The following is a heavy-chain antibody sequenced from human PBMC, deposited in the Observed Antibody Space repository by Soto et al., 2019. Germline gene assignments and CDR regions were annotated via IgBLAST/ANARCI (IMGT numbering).Heavy chain of an antibody. CDR1: GFTFSTYS. CDR3: VRDVNYYDSSGHRYY. V-gene: IGHV3-21*01. Sequence: EVQLVESGGGLVKPGGSLRLSCAASGFTFSTYSMHWVRQAPGKGLEWVSSISSTSTYIYYADSVKGRFTISRDNAKNSLYLQMNSLRGEDTAVYYCVRDVNYYDSSGHRYYWGQGTLVTVSS. J-gene: IGHJ4*02. CDR2: ISSTSTYI. D-gene: IGHD3-22*01.